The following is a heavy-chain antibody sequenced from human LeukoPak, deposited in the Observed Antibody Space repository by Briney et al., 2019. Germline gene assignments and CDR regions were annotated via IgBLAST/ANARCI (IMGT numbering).Heavy chain of an antibody. V-gene: IGHV1-18*01. Sequence: GASVKFSCKASGYTCTSYGISCVRQAPGQGVEWMGWISAYNGNTNYAQKLQGRVTMTTDTSTSTAYMELRSLRSDDTAVYYCAIRLGPVSFGFDYWGQGTLATVSS. CDR2: ISAYNGNT. J-gene: IGHJ4*02. D-gene: IGHD3-16*01. CDR1: GYTCTSYG. CDR3: AIRLGPVSFGFDY.